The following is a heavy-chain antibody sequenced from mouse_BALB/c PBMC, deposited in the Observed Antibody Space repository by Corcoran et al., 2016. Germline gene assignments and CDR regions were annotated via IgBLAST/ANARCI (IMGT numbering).Heavy chain of an antibody. Sequence: QVTLEESGPGILQPSQTLSLTCSFSGFSLSTSGMGVSWIRQPSGKGLEWLAHIYWDDDKRYNPSLKSRLTISKDTSRNQVFLKITSVDTADTATYYCARGFYGNLYAMDYWGQGTSVTVSS. CDR2: IYWDDDK. V-gene: IGHV8-12*01. J-gene: IGHJ4*01. CDR3: ARGFYGNLYAMDY. CDR1: GFSLSTSGMG. D-gene: IGHD2-1*01.